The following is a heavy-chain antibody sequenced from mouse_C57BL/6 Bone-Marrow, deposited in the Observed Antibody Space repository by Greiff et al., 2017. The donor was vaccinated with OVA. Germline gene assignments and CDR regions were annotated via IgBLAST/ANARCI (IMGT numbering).Heavy chain of an antibody. J-gene: IGHJ4*01. CDR1: GYTFTSYW. CDR2: IHPNSGST. D-gene: IGHD1-1*01. CDR3: ARLDYGSRKYYAMDY. Sequence: QVQLQQPGAELVKPGASVKLSCKASGYTFTSYWMHWVKQRPGQGLEWIGMIHPNSGSTNYKEKFKSKATLTVDKSSSTAYMQLSSLTAEDSAVYYCARLDYGSRKYYAMDYGGQGTAVTVSS. V-gene: IGHV1-64*01.